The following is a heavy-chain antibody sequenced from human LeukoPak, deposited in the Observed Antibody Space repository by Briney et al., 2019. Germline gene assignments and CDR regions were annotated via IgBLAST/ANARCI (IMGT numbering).Heavy chain of an antibody. V-gene: IGHV3-30-3*01. CDR3: ARSGCSSTTCSPEY. J-gene: IGHJ4*02. CDR2: ISNDGSNK. Sequence: GGSLRLSCAASGFTFSSYAMYWVRQTPGKGLEWVTVISNDGSNKYYADSVKGRFTVSRDNSRNTLFLEMNSLRTEDTSEYYCARSGCSSTTCSPEYWGQGTLVSVSS. D-gene: IGHD2-2*01. CDR1: GFTFSSYA.